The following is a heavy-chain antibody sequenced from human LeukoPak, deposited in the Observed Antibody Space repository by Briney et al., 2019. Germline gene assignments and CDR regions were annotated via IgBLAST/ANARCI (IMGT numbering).Heavy chain of an antibody. CDR1: GFTFSSYA. CDR2: ISGSGGHT. V-gene: IGHV3-23*01. D-gene: IGHD3-22*01. Sequence: PGRSLRLSCAVSGFTFSSYAMGWVRPPPGKEPEWVSSISGSGGHTYLADSVKRRVTISRDNSKNTLDLQMNSLKVEDTAVYYCAKFRYHSNDNNYLDFNYWGQGTVVTVS. CDR3: AKFRYHSNDNNYLDFNY. J-gene: IGHJ4*02.